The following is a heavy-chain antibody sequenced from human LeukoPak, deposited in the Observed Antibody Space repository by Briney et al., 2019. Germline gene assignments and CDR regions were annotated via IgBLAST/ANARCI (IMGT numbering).Heavy chain of an antibody. CDR3: VRHEGLVNGQCPAYLQH. J-gene: IGHJ1*01. V-gene: IGHV4-39*01. CDR1: GGSLSGNNYY. Sequence: PSETLSLTCTVSGGSLSGNNYYWGWIRQSPGNGLEWIGSIDYSGSTYYNPSLKSRVTISVDTSKKQFSLKLSSVTAADTVVYFCVRHEGLVNGQCPAYLQHWGQGTLVTVSS. CDR2: IDYSGST. D-gene: IGHD5/OR15-5a*01.